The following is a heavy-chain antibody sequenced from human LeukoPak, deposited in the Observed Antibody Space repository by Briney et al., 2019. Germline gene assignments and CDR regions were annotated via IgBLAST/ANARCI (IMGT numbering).Heavy chain of an antibody. CDR3: ARDPHSGSPWYFDL. J-gene: IGHJ2*01. CDR2: IYYSGST. Sequence: PSETLSLTCTVSGGSISSSSYYWGWIRQPPGKGLEWIGSIYYSGSTYYNPSLKSRVTISVDTSKNQFSLKLSSVTAADTAVYYCARDPHSGSPWYFDLWGRGTLVTVSS. D-gene: IGHD1-26*01. V-gene: IGHV4-39*07. CDR1: GGSISSSSYY.